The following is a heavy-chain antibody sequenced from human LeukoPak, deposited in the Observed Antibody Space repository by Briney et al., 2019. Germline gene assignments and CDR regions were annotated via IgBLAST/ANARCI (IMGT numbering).Heavy chain of an antibody. CDR2: ISYDGSNK. CDR1: GFTFSSYA. V-gene: IGHV3-30*01. D-gene: IGHD4-23*01. Sequence: GRSLRLSCAASGFTFSSYAMHWVRQAPGKGLEWVAVISYDGSNKYYADSVKGRFTISRDNSKNTLYLQMNSLRAGDTAVYYCARRTTVADPYYYYYYMDVWGKGTTVTVSS. J-gene: IGHJ6*03. CDR3: ARRTTVADPYYYYYYMDV.